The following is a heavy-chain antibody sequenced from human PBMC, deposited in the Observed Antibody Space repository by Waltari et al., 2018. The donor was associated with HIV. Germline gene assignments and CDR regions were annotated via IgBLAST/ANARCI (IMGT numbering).Heavy chain of an antibody. J-gene: IGHJ3*02. Sequence: QAHLVQSGAEVKTPGASVKVSCKASGYTFTNHDIHWVRQAPGQGLEWMGWINATNGNTNYAQKFQGRVTMTTDTSTSTAYMELRSLRSDDTAVYYCAREVPHTAMIYDAFDIWGQGTVVTVSS. V-gene: IGHV1-18*01. CDR3: AREVPHTAMIYDAFDI. CDR2: INATNGNT. D-gene: IGHD5-18*01. CDR1: GYTFTNHD.